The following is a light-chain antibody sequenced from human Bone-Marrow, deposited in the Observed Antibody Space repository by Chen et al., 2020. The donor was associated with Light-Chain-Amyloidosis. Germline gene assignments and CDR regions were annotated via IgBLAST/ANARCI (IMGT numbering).Light chain of an antibody. V-gene: IGKV3-20*01. CDR3: QQDGTSPLP. CDR1: QTISSNY. Sequence: EIVLTQSPGTLSLSPGEGANLSCRASQTISSNYLTWYQQECGQAPRLLIYGSSSRATGIPDRFTGSGSGRGVTLTIDRVEPGDLAKYYCQQDGTSPLPFGAGSKVEL. CDR2: GSS. J-gene: IGKJ4*01.